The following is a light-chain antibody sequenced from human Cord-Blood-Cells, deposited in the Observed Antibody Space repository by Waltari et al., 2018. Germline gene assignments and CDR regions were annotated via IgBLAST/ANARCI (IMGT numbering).Light chain of an antibody. J-gene: IGLJ3*02. V-gene: IGLV1-47*01. CDR2: REN. Sequence: QSVLTQPPSVSGTPGQRVTISCSGSSSNIGSNYVYWYQQLPGTAPKLLIYRENRRPPSVPAECSCAKSSTSASPSISGGRSADEADYYCAAWDDSLSGRVFGGGTKLTVL. CDR3: AAWDDSLSGRV. CDR1: SSNIGSNY.